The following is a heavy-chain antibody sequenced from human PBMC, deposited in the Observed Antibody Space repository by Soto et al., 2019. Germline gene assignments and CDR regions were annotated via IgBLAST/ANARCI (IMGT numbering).Heavy chain of an antibody. CDR2: IIPISGTA. J-gene: IGHJ3*02. D-gene: IGHD1-26*01. CDR3: ASTGEAPAVDGSGRGDAFDI. V-gene: IGHV1-69*06. CDR1: GGTFSRYG. Sequence: QVQLVQSGAEVKRPGSSVRVSCKASGGTFSRYGFSWVRQAPGHGLEWMGGIIPISGTANYAQKFQGRVTISVDKSTSPGYMDLNTLSSEDTAVYYCASTGEAPAVDGSGRGDAFDIWGQGTKVTVSS.